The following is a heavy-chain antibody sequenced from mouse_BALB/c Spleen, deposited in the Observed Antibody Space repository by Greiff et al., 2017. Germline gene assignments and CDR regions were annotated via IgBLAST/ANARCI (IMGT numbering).Heavy chain of an antibody. V-gene: IGHV1-14*01. Sequence: VQLKESGPELVKPGASVKMSCKASGYTFTSYVMHWVKQKPGQGLEWIGYINPYNDGTKYNEKFKGKATLTSDKSSSTAYMELSSLTSEDSAVYYCARGDYYGSSYAWFAYWGQGTLVTVSA. CDR1: GYTFTSYV. D-gene: IGHD1-1*01. CDR3: ARGDYYGSSYAWFAY. CDR2: INPYNDGT. J-gene: IGHJ3*01.